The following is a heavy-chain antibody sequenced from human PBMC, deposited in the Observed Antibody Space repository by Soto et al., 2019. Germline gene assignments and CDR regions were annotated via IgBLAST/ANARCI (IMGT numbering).Heavy chain of an antibody. V-gene: IGHV1-3*01. Sequence: QVQLVQSGAEVKKPGASVKVSCKASGYTFTSYAMHWVRQAPGQRLEWMGWINAGNGNTKYSQKFQGRVTITRDTSASTVYMELSSLRSEDTAVYYCARDLGVGAASDYCGQGTLVTVSS. D-gene: IGHD1-26*01. CDR2: INAGNGNT. CDR1: GYTFTSYA. CDR3: ARDLGVGAASDY. J-gene: IGHJ4*02.